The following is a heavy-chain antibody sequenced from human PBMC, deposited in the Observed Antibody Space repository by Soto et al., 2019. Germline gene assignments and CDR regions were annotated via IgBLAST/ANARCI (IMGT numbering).Heavy chain of an antibody. V-gene: IGHV1-3*01. CDR1: GYTFTSYA. CDR3: ARDRGGPPNFDY. J-gene: IGHJ4*02. Sequence: ASVKVSCKASGYTFTSYAMHWVRQAPGQRLEWMGWINAGNGNTKYSQRFQGRVTITRDTSASTAYMELSSLRSEDTAVYYCARDRGGPPNFDYWGQGTLVTVS. D-gene: IGHD2-15*01. CDR2: INAGNGNT.